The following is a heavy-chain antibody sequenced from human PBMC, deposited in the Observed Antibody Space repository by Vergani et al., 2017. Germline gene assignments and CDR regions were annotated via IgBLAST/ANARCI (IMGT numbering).Heavy chain of an antibody. J-gene: IGHJ3*02. CDR3: ARAPIGSTIFGVVIIRFAFDI. D-gene: IGHD3-3*01. V-gene: IGHV3-23*01. CDR2: ISARYPST. Sequence: EVQLLQSGGGVIQPGGSVRLSCAASGFTFSACPMTWVRQAPGKGLEWVSAISARYPSTYYADSVKGRFTISRDNSKNMLYLQMNSLRAEDTAVYYCARAPIGSTIFGVVIIRFAFDIWGQGTMVTVSS. CDR1: GFTFSACP.